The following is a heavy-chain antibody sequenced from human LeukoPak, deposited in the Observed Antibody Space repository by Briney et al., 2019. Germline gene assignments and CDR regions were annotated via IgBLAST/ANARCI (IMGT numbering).Heavy chain of an antibody. V-gene: IGHV1-46*01. CDR3: ARDSGSYRDDAFDI. Sequence: ASVKVSCKASGYTFTGYYMYWVRQAPGQGLEWMGGIIPIFGSANYAQKCQGRVTMTRDMSTSTVYMELSSLRSEDTAVYYCARDSGSYRDDAFDIWGQGTMVTVSS. D-gene: IGHD3-10*01. J-gene: IGHJ3*02. CDR2: IIPIFGSA. CDR1: GYTFTGYY.